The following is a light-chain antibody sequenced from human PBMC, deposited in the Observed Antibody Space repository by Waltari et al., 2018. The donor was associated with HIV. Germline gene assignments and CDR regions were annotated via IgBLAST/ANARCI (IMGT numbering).Light chain of an antibody. CDR1: SGSIASNY. V-gene: IGLV6-57*01. J-gene: IGLJ2*01. Sequence: NFMLTQPHSVSESPGKTVTISCTRSSGSIASNYVQWYQQRPGSSPTTVIYKDDQRPSGVPDRFSGSIDSSSNSASLTISGLRTEDEADYYSQSYDNENPVLFGGGTKLTVL. CDR2: KDD. CDR3: QSYDNENPVL.